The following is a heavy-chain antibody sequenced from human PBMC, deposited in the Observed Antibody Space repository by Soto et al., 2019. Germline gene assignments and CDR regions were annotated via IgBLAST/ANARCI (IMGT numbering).Heavy chain of an antibody. Sequence: GGSLRLSCESSGFTFSGFDMHWVRQPTGKGLEWVSSIGTAGDTYYAVSVKGRFTISRDNAKNSLSLQMNSLRAGDMAVYFCAKSQEIGTHFFDSWGQGTQVTAPQ. CDR2: IGTAGDT. J-gene: IGHJ4*02. CDR1: GFTFSGFD. V-gene: IGHV3-13*01. CDR3: AKSQEIGTHFFDS. D-gene: IGHD6-13*01.